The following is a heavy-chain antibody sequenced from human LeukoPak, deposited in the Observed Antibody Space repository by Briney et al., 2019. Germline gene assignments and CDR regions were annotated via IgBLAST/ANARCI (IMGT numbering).Heavy chain of an antibody. CDR1: GFTFSDYY. D-gene: IGHD6-13*01. CDR3: ARRLMAAAGSYFDY. V-gene: IGHV3-11*01. J-gene: IGHJ4*02. Sequence: GSLRLSCAASGFTFSDYYMSWIRQAPGKGLGWVSYISSSGSTIYYADSVKGRFTISRDNAKNSLYLQMNSLRAEDTAVYYCARRLMAAAGSYFDYWGQGTLVTVSS. CDR2: ISSSGSTI.